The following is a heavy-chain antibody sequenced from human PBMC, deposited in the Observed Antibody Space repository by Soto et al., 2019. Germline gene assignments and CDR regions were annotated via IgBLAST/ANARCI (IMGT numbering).Heavy chain of an antibody. Sequence: EVQLLESGGGLVQPGGSLRLSCAASGFTFSSYAMSWVRQAPGKGLEWVSAISGSGGSTYYADSVKGRFTISRDNSKNTLYLQMNSLRAEDTAVDYCPRWAGVFYYYYGMDVWGQGTTVTVSS. CDR1: GFTFSSYA. V-gene: IGHV3-23*01. J-gene: IGHJ6*02. D-gene: IGHD6-19*01. CDR3: PRWAGVFYYYYGMDV. CDR2: ISGSGGST.